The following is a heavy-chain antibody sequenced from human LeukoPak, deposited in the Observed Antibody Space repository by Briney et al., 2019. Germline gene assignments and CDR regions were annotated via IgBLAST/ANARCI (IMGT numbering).Heavy chain of an antibody. D-gene: IGHD3-3*01. CDR3: ARVLRNPITIFGVVILQAKKARSNYYYMDV. V-gene: IGHV4-39*07. Sequence: PSETLSLTCTVSGGSISSSSYYWGWIRQPPGKGLEWIGSIYYSGSTYYNPSLKSRVTISVDTSKNQFSLKLSSVTAADTAVYYCARVLRNPITIFGVVILQAKKARSNYYYMDVWGKGTTVTVSS. J-gene: IGHJ6*03. CDR1: GGSISSSSYY. CDR2: IYYSGST.